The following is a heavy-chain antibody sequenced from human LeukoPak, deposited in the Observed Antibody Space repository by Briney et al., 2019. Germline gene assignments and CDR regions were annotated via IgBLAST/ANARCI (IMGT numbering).Heavy chain of an antibody. CDR2: MNPNSGNT. V-gene: IGHV1-8*01. CDR1: GYTFTSYD. Sequence: ASVKVSCKASGYTFTSYDINWVRQATGQGLEWMGWMNPNSGNTGYAQKFQDRVTITRDTSASTAYMELSSLRSEDTAVYYCAREGGWYSSGWYYFDYWGQGTLVTVSS. CDR3: AREGGWYSSGWYYFDY. J-gene: IGHJ4*02. D-gene: IGHD6-19*01.